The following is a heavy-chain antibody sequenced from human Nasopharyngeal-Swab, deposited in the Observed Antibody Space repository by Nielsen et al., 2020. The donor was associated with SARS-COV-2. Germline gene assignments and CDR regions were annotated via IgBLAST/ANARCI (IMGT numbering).Heavy chain of an antibody. Sequence: GGSLRLSCAASGFAFSDYSMDWVRQAPGKGLEWVSYITSSSSTRYYADSVKGRFTVSRDNSKNTLYLQMNSLRAEDTAVYYCAREAQTGYSSGWTYYYYGMDVWGQGTTVTVSS. D-gene: IGHD6-19*01. CDR2: ITSSSSTR. V-gene: IGHV3-48*01. CDR3: AREAQTGYSSGWTYYYYGMDV. CDR1: GFAFSDYS. J-gene: IGHJ6*02.